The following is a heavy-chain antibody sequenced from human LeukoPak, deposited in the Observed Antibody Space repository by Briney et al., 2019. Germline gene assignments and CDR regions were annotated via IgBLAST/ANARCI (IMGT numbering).Heavy chain of an antibody. J-gene: IGHJ4*02. CDR1: GFTVSDNH. Sequence: GGSLRLSCAASGFTVSDNHLSWVRQAPGKGLEWVSFIYPDGTTYYADSVKGRFTISRDSAKHTVYLQMDSLGAEDTALYYCARGSSLNVWGQGTLVTVSS. CDR2: IYPDGTT. V-gene: IGHV3-53*01. CDR3: ARGSSLNV.